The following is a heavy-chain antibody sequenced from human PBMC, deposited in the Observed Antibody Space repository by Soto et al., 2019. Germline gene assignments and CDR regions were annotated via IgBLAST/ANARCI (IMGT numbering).Heavy chain of an antibody. D-gene: IGHD6-19*01. CDR3: AKDRFRIAVAAPFDY. CDR1: GFTFSSYG. CDR2: ISYDGSNK. Sequence: QVQLVESGGGVVQPGRSLRLSCAASGFTFSSYGMHWVRQAPGKGLEWVAVISYDGSNKYYADSVKGRFTISRDNSKNTLYLQMNSLRAEDTAVYYCAKDRFRIAVAAPFDYWGQGTLGTVSS. V-gene: IGHV3-30*18. J-gene: IGHJ4*02.